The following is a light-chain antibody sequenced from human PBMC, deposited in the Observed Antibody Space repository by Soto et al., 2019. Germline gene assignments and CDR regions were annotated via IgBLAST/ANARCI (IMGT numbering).Light chain of an antibody. Sequence: DIQMTQSPSTLSASVGDRVTITCRASQSISSWLAWYQQKPGKAPKLLIYKASTLKSGVPSRFSGSGSGTEFTLTISSLQPDDFATYYCEQYKSYSWTFGQGTKVDTK. V-gene: IGKV1-5*03. CDR1: QSISSW. CDR3: EQYKSYSWT. CDR2: KAS. J-gene: IGKJ1*01.